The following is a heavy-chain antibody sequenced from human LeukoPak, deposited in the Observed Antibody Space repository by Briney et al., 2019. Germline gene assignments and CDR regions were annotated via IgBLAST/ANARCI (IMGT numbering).Heavy chain of an antibody. D-gene: IGHD3-22*01. CDR2: INSDGSST. CDR1: GFTFSSYW. CDR3: ARGAPPSGYYDRGVY. Sequence: PGGSLRLSCAASGFTFSSYWMHWVRQAPGKGLVWVSRINSDGSSTSYADSVKGRFTISRDNAENTLYLQMNSLRAEDTAVYYCARGAPPSGYYDRGVYWGQGTLVTVSS. J-gene: IGHJ4*02. V-gene: IGHV3-74*01.